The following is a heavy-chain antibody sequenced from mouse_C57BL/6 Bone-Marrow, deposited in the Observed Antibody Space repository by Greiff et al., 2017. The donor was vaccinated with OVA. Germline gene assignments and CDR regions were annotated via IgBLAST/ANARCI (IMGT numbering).Heavy chain of an antibody. CDR1: GFTFSDFY. D-gene: IGHD4-1*01. CDR3: ERDANGTHYAMDY. J-gene: IGHJ4*01. V-gene: IGHV7-1*01. Sequence: EVKLVESGGGLVQSGRSLRLSCATSGFTFSDFYMEWVRQAPGKGLEWIAASRNKANDYTTAYSASVKGRFIVSRDTSQSILYLQMNDLRAEDTAINYGERDANGTHYAMDYWGQGTSVTVSS. CDR2: SRNKANDYTT.